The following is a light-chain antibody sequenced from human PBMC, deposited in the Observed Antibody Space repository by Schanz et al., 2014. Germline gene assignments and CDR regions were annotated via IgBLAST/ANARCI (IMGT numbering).Light chain of an antibody. CDR2: AAS. CDR1: QSIAGNW. J-gene: IGKJ4*01. Sequence: IRMTQSPSSLSASTGDRVTITCRASQSIAGNWLAWYQQKPGKAPKLLVYAASTLQSGVPSRFSGSGSGTDFTLTINNLQPEDFATYYCQQSYSTSFGGGTRVEIK. CDR3: QQSYSTS. V-gene: IGKV1-39*01.